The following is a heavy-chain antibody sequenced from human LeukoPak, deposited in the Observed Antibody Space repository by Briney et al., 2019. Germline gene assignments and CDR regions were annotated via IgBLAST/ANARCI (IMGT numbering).Heavy chain of an antibody. V-gene: IGHV4-59*02. CDR1: RGSVSSAY. Sequence: PSETLSDTCTVSRGSVSSAYWSWIRQPPGKRLEWIGYMYNSEITNYNPSLKSRVTMSLDMSKNQFSLDLTSVSEADTAVYYCATGHSSCWFDYWGQGSLVIVSS. D-gene: IGHD6-19*01. CDR3: ATGHSSCWFDY. CDR2: MYNSEIT. J-gene: IGHJ4*02.